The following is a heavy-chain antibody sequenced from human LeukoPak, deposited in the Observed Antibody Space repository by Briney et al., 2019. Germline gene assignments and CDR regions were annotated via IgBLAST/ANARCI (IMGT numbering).Heavy chain of an antibody. Sequence: SVKVSCKASGYTFTSYGISWVRQAPGQGLEWMGWISAYNGNTNYAQKLQGRVTMTTDTSTSTAYMELRSLRSDDTAVYYCARDRVNFWSGYYTADYWGQGTLVTVSS. CDR2: ISAYNGNT. J-gene: IGHJ4*02. CDR1: GYTFTSYG. CDR3: ARDRVNFWSGYYTADY. D-gene: IGHD3-3*01. V-gene: IGHV1-18*01.